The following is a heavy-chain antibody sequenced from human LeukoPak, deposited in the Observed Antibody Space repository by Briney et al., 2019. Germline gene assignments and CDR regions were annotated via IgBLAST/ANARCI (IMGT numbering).Heavy chain of an antibody. Sequence: SETLSLTCTVSGGSISSYYWSWIRQPPGRGLEWIGDIYYSGSTNYNPSLKSRVTISVDTSKNQFSLKLSSVTAADTAVYYCARDREKAGADYYYYYGMDVWGQGTTVTVSS. CDR3: ARDREKAGADYYYYYGMDV. CDR2: IYYSGST. CDR1: GGSISSYY. J-gene: IGHJ6*02. D-gene: IGHD1-26*01. V-gene: IGHV4-59*12.